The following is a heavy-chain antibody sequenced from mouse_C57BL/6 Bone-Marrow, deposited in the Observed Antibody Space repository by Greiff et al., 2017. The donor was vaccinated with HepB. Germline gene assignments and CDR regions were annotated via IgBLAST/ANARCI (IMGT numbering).Heavy chain of an antibody. CDR3: AREEDPFDY. CDR1: GYTFTSYW. J-gene: IGHJ2*01. Sequence: QVQLQQPGAELVKPGASVKLSCKASGYTFTSYWMQWVKQRPGQGLEWIGEIDPSDSYTNYNQKFKGKATLTVDTSSSTAYMQLSSLTSEDSAVYYCAREEDPFDYWGQGTTLTVSS. CDR2: IDPSDSYT. V-gene: IGHV1-50*01.